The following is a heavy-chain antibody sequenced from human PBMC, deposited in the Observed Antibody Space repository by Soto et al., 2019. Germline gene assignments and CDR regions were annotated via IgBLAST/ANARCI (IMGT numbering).Heavy chain of an antibody. CDR1: GYTFTSYD. V-gene: IGHV1-8*01. D-gene: IGHD3-9*01. Sequence: QVQLVQSGAEVKKPGASVKVSCKASGYTFTSYDINWVRQATGQGLEWMGWMNPNSGNTGYAQKFQGRVTMTRNTSISTAYMELSSLRSEDTAVYYCARGPNFDWLPIYYYYYYMDVWGKGTTVTVSS. CDR3: ARGPNFDWLPIYYYYYYMDV. J-gene: IGHJ6*03. CDR2: MNPNSGNT.